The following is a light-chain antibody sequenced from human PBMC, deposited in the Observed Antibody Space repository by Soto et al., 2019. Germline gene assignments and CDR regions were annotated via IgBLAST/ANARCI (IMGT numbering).Light chain of an antibody. V-gene: IGKV3-11*01. CDR2: DAF. CDR1: QSVSSD. Sequence: EIVLTQSPATLSLSPGERATLSCRTSQSVSSDLAWYQQKPGRAPRLLIYDAFNRATGIPARFSGSGSGTDFTLTISSLEPEDFAVYYCQQRTNWPPYTVGQGTRLEIK. J-gene: IGKJ2*01. CDR3: QQRTNWPPYT.